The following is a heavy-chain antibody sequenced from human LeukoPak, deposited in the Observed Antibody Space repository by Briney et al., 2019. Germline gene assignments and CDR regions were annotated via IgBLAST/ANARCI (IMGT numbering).Heavy chain of an antibody. Sequence: GGSLRLSCAASGFTFSLYGIHWVRQAPGKGLEWVAVISYDGSDYDYADSVKGRFTISRDNAKNSLYLQMNSLRAEDTALYYCARSSSDYYYYMDVWGKGTTVTVSS. CDR2: ISYDGSDY. D-gene: IGHD6-6*01. CDR1: GFTFSLYG. J-gene: IGHJ6*03. CDR3: ARSSSDYYYYMDV. V-gene: IGHV3-30*03.